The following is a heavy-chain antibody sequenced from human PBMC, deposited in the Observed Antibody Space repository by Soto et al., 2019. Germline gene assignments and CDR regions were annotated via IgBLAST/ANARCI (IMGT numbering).Heavy chain of an antibody. CDR1: GGSFSDYY. V-gene: IGHV4-34*01. CDR2: IKHSGST. D-gene: IGHD3-10*01. CDR3: ARGQSVTSFGRDYYYGLDV. J-gene: IGHJ6*02. Sequence: ETLSLTCAVYGGSFSDYYWSWIRQPPGKGLEWIGEIKHSGSTNNNPSLKSRVTISVDTSNNQFYLKLSSVTAADTAVYYCARGQSVTSFGRDYYYGLDVWGQGTTVTVSS.